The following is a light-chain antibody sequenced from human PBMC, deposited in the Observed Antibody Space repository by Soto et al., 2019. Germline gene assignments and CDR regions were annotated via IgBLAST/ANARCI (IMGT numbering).Light chain of an antibody. CDR2: GAS. Sequence: EIVLTQSPATLSVSPGERATLSCRASQGVSSSYLAWYQQRPGQAPRLLIDGASSRATGVPDRFSGSGSGTDFTLTISRLEPEDFAVYYCQQYDSWTFGQGTKVDIK. J-gene: IGKJ1*01. CDR3: QQYDSWT. CDR1: QGVSSSY. V-gene: IGKV3-20*01.